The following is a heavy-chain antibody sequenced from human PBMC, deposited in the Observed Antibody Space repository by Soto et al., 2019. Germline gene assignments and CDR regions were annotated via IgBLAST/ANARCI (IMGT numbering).Heavy chain of an antibody. CDR1: GFTFSTYA. D-gene: IGHD2-8*01. J-gene: IGHJ4*02. CDR3: AKRGRGGTNYFDY. Sequence: QVQLVESGGGVVQPGRSLRLSCAASGFTFSTYAMHWVRQAPGKGLEWVAFISYDGGSKYYADSVKGRITISRDNSKNTLYLQMNSLTTDDTAVYYFAKRGRGGTNYFDYWGQGTLVTVSS. V-gene: IGHV3-30-3*01. CDR2: ISYDGGSK.